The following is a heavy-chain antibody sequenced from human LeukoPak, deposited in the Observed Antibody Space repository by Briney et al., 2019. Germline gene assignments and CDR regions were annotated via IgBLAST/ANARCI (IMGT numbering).Heavy chain of an antibody. V-gene: IGHV4-59*01. CDR2: IYYSGST. D-gene: IGHD3/OR15-3a*01. Sequence: SETLSLTCTVSGGSISSNYWSWIRQPPGKGLEWIGYIYYSGSTNYNPSLKSRVTISVDTSKNQFSLKLNSVTAEDTALYYCAKDLSPRGLDNFDYWGQGTLVTVSS. CDR1: GGSISSNY. CDR3: AKDLSPRGLDNFDY. J-gene: IGHJ4*02.